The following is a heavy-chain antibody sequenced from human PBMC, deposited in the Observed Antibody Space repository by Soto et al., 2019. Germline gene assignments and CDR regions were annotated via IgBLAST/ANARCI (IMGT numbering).Heavy chain of an antibody. D-gene: IGHD3-22*01. CDR1: GGSISSGGYY. CDR3: ARDYYDSSGQSAYYYGMDV. Sequence: SETLSLTCTVSGGSISSGGYYWSWIRQHPGKGLEWIGYIYYSGSTYYNPSLKSRVTISVDTSKNQFSLKLSSVTAADTAVYYCARDYYDSSGQSAYYYGMDVWGQGTTVTVSS. V-gene: IGHV4-31*03. CDR2: IYYSGST. J-gene: IGHJ6*02.